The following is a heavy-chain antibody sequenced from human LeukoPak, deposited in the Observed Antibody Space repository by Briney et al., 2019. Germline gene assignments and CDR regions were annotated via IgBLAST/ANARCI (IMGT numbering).Heavy chain of an antibody. Sequence: ASVKVSCKASGYTFTSFGISWVRQAPGQGLEWMGWISAYNGNTIYAQMLQGRVTMTTDTSTSTAYMELRSLRSDDTAVYYRARDLSSSYYYVFDYWGQGTLVTVSS. J-gene: IGHJ4*02. CDR1: GYTFTSFG. CDR2: ISAYNGNT. CDR3: ARDLSSSYYYVFDY. V-gene: IGHV1-18*01. D-gene: IGHD3-22*01.